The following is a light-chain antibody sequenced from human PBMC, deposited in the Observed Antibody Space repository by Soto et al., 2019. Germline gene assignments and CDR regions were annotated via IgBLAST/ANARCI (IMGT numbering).Light chain of an antibody. Sequence: QSVLTQPASVSGSPGQSITISCTGTSSDVGGYNYVSWYQQHPGKDPKLMIYDVSNRPSGVSNRFSGSKSGNTASLTISGLQAEDEADYYCSSYTSSSTLVVFGGGTKLTVL. CDR1: SSDVGGYNY. V-gene: IGLV2-14*01. CDR2: DVS. J-gene: IGLJ2*01. CDR3: SSYTSSSTLVV.